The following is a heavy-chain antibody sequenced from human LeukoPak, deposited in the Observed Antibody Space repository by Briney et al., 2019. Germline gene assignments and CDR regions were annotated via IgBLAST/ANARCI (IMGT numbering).Heavy chain of an antibody. CDR3: ATRVHDASLDY. V-gene: IGHV3-33*01. CDR1: GFTFSSHG. Sequence: GGSLRLSLAASGFTFSSHGMHWVRQAPGKGLEWVAVIWYDGSNKYYADSVKGRFTISRDNSKNTLYLQMNSLRAEDTAVYYCATRVHDASLDYWGQGTLVTVSS. D-gene: IGHD2-2*01. CDR2: IWYDGSNK. J-gene: IGHJ4*02.